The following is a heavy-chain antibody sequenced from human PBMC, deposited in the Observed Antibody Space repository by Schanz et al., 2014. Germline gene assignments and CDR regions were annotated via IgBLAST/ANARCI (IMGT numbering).Heavy chain of an antibody. Sequence: QVQLVESGGGVVQPGRSLRLSCAASGFTFSGYGMHWVRQAPGKGLEWEAIISYDGRHKNYADSVKGRFTISRDNSKNTLHLQMNSLRVEDTTVYYCAKDDTQVNGMDVWGQGTTVTVSS. CDR3: AKDDTQVNGMDV. CDR2: ISYDGRHK. J-gene: IGHJ6*02. V-gene: IGHV3-30*18. CDR1: GFTFSGYG.